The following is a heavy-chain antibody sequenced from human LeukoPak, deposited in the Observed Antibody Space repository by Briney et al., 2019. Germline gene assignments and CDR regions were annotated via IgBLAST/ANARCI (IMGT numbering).Heavy chain of an antibody. J-gene: IGHJ6*02. V-gene: IGHV3-74*01. CDR1: GFTFSSYW. D-gene: IGHD2-15*01. Sequence: GGSLRLSCAASGFTFSSYWMHWVRQAPGKGLVWVSRINSDGSSTSYADSVKGRFTISRDNAKNTLYLQMNSLRAEDTAVYYCARELPSYYYYYYGMDVWGQGTTVTVSS. CDR2: INSDGSST. CDR3: ARELPSYYYYYYGMDV.